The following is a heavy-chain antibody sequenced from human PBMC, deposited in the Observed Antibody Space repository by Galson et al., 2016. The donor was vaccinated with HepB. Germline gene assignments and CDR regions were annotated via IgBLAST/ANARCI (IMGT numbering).Heavy chain of an antibody. CDR1: GFTLSDFG. CDR3: ARYWMVISTWFYYGMDV. J-gene: IGHJ6*02. CDR2: IWHDGSNK. V-gene: IGHV3-33*01. Sequence: LRLSCAAFGFTLSDFGMLWVRQAPRKGLEWLSSIWHDGSNKYYADSVTGRFTVSRDNSESTLYLEMNSLRDDDTAVYYCARYWMVISTWFYYGMDVWGQGTTVTVSS. D-gene: IGHD3-22*01.